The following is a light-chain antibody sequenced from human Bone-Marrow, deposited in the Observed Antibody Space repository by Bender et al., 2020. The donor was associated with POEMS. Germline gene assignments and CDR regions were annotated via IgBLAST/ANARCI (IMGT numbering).Light chain of an antibody. Sequence: SSVLTQPPSVSVAPGKTARITCAGNNIGRKGVHWYQQKPGQAPVLVVYDNSDRPSGIPERFSGSSSEDTATLTISGLQAEDEADYYCSSQTSTTTLVFGGGTKLTVL. V-gene: IGLV3-21*03. J-gene: IGLJ3*02. CDR1: NIGRKG. CDR2: DNS. CDR3: SSQTSTTTLV.